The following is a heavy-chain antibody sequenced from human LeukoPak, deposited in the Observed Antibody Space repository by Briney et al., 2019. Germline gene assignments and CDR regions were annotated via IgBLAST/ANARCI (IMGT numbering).Heavy chain of an antibody. CDR2: IYYSGST. CDR1: GGSISSSSYY. D-gene: IGHD2-8*02. Sequence: PSETLSLTCTVSGGSISSSSYYWGWIRQPPGKGLEWIGSIYYSGSTYYNPSLKSRVTISVDTSKNQFSLKLSSVTAADTAVYYCARLTGGYVYYYGMDVWGQGTTVTVSS. CDR3: ARLTGGYVYYYGMDV. V-gene: IGHV4-39*01. J-gene: IGHJ6*02.